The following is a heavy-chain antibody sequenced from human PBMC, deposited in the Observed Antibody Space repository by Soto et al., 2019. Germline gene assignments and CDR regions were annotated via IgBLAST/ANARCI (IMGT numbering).Heavy chain of an antibody. Sequence: ASVKVSCKASGFTFTSSAVQWVRQARGQRLEWIGWIVVGSGNTNYAQKFQERVTITRDMSTSTAYMELSSLRSEDTAVYYCAAVPKLGYSSGYYAFDIWGQGTMVTVSS. V-gene: IGHV1-58*01. CDR2: IVVGSGNT. CDR3: AAVPKLGYSSGYYAFDI. D-gene: IGHD3-22*01. J-gene: IGHJ3*02. CDR1: GFTFTSSA.